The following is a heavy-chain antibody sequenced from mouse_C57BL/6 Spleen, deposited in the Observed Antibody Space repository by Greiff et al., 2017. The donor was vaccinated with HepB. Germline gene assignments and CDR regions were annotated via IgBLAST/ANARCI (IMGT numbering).Heavy chain of an antibody. D-gene: IGHD1-1*01. V-gene: IGHV1-82*01. CDR2: IYPGDGDT. J-gene: IGHJ1*03. CDR1: GYAFSSSW. CDR3: ARSPDYYGSSYNWYFDV. Sequence: QVQLKESGPELVKPGASVKISCKASGYAFSSSWMNWVKQRPGKGLEWIGRIYPGDGDTNYNGKFKGKATLTADKSSSTAYMQLSSLTSEDSAVYFCARSPDYYGSSYNWYFDVWGTGTTVTVSS.